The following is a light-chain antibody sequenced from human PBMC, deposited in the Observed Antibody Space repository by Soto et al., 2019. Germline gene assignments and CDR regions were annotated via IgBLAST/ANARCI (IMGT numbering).Light chain of an antibody. J-gene: IGKJ4*01. CDR2: DSS. CDR1: QSVGTY. Sequence: EIVLTQSPATLSLSPGERATLSCRASQSVGTYFAWYQQKPGQAPRLLIYDSSNRATGIPARFSGSGSGTDFTLPIISLEHEDFPVNYCQQRSNWPSTFGGGTKVEIK. CDR3: QQRSNWPST. V-gene: IGKV3-11*01.